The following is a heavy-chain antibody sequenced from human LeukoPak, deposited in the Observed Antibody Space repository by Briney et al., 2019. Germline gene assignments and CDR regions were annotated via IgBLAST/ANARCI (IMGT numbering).Heavy chain of an antibody. CDR2: IPTSGISV. CDR3: TRAEGLGPGAHFDQ. CDR1: GFSFSRFY. J-gene: IGHJ4*01. Sequence: GGSLRLSCAASGFSFSRFYMSWVRQTPGKALEWISYIPTSGISVQYADSVRGRFTASRDDAMNSLHLQMDSLRVEDTAVYYCTRAEGLGPGAHFDQWGQEPWSSSPQ. V-gene: IGHV3-11*01.